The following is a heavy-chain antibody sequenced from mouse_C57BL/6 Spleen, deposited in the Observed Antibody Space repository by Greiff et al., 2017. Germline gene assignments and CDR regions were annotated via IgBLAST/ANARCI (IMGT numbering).Heavy chain of an antibody. D-gene: IGHD3-2*02. CDR3: ARMGTAQAVGWMDY. CDR2: IYPRSGNT. Sequence: QVQLKQSGAELARPGASVKLSCKASGYTFTSYGISWVKQRTGQGLEWIGEIYPRSGNTYYNEKFKGKATLTADKSSSTAYMELRSLTSEDSAVYFCARMGTAQAVGWMDYWGQGTSVTVSS. J-gene: IGHJ4*01. V-gene: IGHV1-81*01. CDR1: GYTFTSYG.